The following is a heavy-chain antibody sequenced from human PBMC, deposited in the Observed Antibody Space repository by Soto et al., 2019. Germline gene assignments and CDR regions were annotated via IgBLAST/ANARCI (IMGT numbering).Heavy chain of an antibody. CDR3: AREDCSSTSCYYYLDY. Sequence: QVQLVQSGAEVKKPGSSVKVSCKASGGTFSSYTINWVRQAPGQGLEWMGRIIPILGIANYAQKFQDRVTITADKSTSTAYMELSSLRSEDTAVYYCAREDCSSTSCYYYLDYWGQGTLVTVSS. J-gene: IGHJ4*02. D-gene: IGHD2-2*01. CDR2: IIPILGIA. V-gene: IGHV1-69*08. CDR1: GGTFSSYT.